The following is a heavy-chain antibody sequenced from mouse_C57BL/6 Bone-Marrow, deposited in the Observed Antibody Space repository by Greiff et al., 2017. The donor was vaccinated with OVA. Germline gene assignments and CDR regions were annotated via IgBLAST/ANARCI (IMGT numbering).Heavy chain of an antibody. Sequence: QVQLQQSGAELVRPGPSVKVSCKASGYAFTNYLIEWVKQRPGQGLEWIGVINPGSGGTNYNEKFKGKATLTADKSSSTAYMQLSSLTSEDSAVCFCARGDSSGFDYWGQGTTLTVSS. CDR1: GYAFTNYL. J-gene: IGHJ2*01. CDR3: ARGDSSGFDY. D-gene: IGHD3-2*02. V-gene: IGHV1-54*01. CDR2: INPGSGGT.